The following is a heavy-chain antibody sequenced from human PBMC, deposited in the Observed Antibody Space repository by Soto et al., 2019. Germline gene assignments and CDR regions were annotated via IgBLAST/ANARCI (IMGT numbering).Heavy chain of an antibody. V-gene: IGHV5-51*01. CDR2: IYPGDSDT. Sequence: GESLKISCKGSGYSFTSYWIGWVRQMPGKGLEWMGIIYPGDSDTRYSPSFQGQVTISADKSISTAYLQWSSLKASDTAMYYCARPSMVRGVIKYWLDPWGQGTLVTVSS. J-gene: IGHJ5*02. CDR3: ARPSMVRGVIKYWLDP. D-gene: IGHD3-10*01. CDR1: GYSFTSYW.